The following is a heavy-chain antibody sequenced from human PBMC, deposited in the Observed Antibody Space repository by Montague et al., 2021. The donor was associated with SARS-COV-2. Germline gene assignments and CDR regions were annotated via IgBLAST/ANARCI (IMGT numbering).Heavy chain of an antibody. Sequence: SLRLSCAASGFTFSNYWMHWVRQAPGKGLVWVSRINSDGSSTTCADSVKGRFTISRDNAENTVYLQMNSLRAEDSAVYYCASDSRYSGYEADYWGQGTLVTVSS. V-gene: IGHV3-74*01. CDR3: ASDSRYSGYEADY. D-gene: IGHD5-12*01. CDR2: INSDGSST. J-gene: IGHJ4*02. CDR1: GFTFSNYW.